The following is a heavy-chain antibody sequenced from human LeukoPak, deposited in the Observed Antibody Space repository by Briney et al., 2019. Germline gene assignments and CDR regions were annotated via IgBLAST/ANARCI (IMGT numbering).Heavy chain of an antibody. V-gene: IGHV3-23*01. D-gene: IGHD6-19*01. J-gene: IGHJ4*02. CDR2: ISGSGSST. CDR1: GFTFSSYA. CDR3: AKMRPSSGWCYDY. Sequence: PGGSLRLSCAASGFTFSSYAMGWVRQAPGRGLEWVSAISGSGSSTYYADSVKGRFTISRDNSKNTLYLQMNSLRDEDTAVYYCAKMRPSSGWCYDYWGQGTLVTVSS.